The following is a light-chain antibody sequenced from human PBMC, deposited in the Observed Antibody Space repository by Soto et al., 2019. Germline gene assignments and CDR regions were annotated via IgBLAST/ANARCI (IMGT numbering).Light chain of an antibody. J-gene: IGLJ3*02. Sequence: QLVLTQSPSASASLGASVKLTCTLSSGHSSHAIAWHQQQPEKGPRYLMKLNSDGSHSKGDGIPDRFSGSISGAERYLTISSLQSEDEADYYCQTWASGIRVFGGGTQLTVL. CDR2: LNSDGSH. CDR1: SGHSSHA. V-gene: IGLV4-69*01. CDR3: QTWASGIRV.